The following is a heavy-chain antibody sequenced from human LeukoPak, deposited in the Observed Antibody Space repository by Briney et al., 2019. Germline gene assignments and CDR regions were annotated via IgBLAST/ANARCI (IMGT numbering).Heavy chain of an antibody. Sequence: PGGSLRLSCVPSGFTFSSYAMTWVRQAPGKGLEWVSTVSGSGVTTYYADSVKGRFTISRDNSKNTLYLQMNSLRAEDTAVYYCAKEGGYNSPELGDYWGQGTLVTVSS. CDR1: GFTFSSYA. D-gene: IGHD5-24*01. V-gene: IGHV3-23*01. CDR2: VSGSGVTT. J-gene: IGHJ4*02. CDR3: AKEGGYNSPELGDY.